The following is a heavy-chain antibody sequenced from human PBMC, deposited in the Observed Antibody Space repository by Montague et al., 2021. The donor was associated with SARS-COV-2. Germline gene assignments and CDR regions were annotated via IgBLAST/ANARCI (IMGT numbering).Heavy chain of an antibody. J-gene: IGHJ6*03. CDR2: IYYSGST. D-gene: IGHD6-19*01. CDR3: ARAQGAGYSSGWYNYYYYMDV. Sequence: ETLYLTCTVSGGSISSYYWSWIRQPPGKGLEWIGYIYYSGSTNYNPSLKSRVTISVDTSKNQFSLKLSSVTAADTAVYYCARAQGAGYSSGWYNYYYYMDVGGQGTTVTVSS. V-gene: IGHV4-59*01. CDR1: GGSISSYY.